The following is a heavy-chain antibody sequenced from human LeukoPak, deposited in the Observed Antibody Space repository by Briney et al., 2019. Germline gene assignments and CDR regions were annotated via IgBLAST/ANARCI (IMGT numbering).Heavy chain of an antibody. Sequence: AGGSLRLSCTASGFTFSTYWINWVRQSPGKGLVWVALINGDGSTTTHADSVKGRFTISRDNAKNTAYLQMNSLRDEDTAGYFCARDYASSPDYWGQGTLVTVSA. CDR3: ARDYASSPDY. CDR1: GFTFSTYW. CDR2: INGDGSTT. D-gene: IGHD3-10*01. V-gene: IGHV3-74*03. J-gene: IGHJ4*02.